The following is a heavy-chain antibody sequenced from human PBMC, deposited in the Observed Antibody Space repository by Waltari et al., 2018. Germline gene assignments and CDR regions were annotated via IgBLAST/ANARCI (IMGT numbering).Heavy chain of an antibody. D-gene: IGHD3-10*01. CDR2: MNPNSGNT. CDR1: GYTFTSYD. CDR3: ARGLRITMVRGYGY. V-gene: IGHV1-8*01. Sequence: QVQLVQSGAEVKKPGASVKVSCKASGYTFTSYDINWVRQATGQGLEWMGWMNPNSGNTGYVQKFQGRVTMTRNTSISTAYMELSSLRSEDTAVYYCARGLRITMVRGYGYWGQGTLVTVSS. J-gene: IGHJ4*02.